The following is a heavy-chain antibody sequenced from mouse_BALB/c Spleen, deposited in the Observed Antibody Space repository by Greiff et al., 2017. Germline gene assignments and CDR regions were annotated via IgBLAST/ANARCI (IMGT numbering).Heavy chain of an antibody. V-gene: IGHV3-6*02. J-gene: IGHJ1*01. Sequence: EVKLQESGPGLVKPSQSLSLTCSVTGYSITSGYYWNWIRQFPGNKLEWMGYISYDGSNNYNPSLKNRISITRDTSKNQFFLKLNSVTTEDTATYYCAREGVDWYFDVWGAGTTVTVSS. CDR2: ISYDGSN. CDR3: AREGVDWYFDV. D-gene: IGHD1-1*01. CDR1: GYSITSGYY.